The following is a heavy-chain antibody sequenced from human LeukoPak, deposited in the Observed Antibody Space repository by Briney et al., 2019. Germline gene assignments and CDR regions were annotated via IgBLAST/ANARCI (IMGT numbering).Heavy chain of an antibody. J-gene: IGHJ4*02. CDR2: IYYSGST. D-gene: IGHD3-9*01. V-gene: IGHV4-59*01. CDR3: ARGVGYYDILTGYYDY. CDR1: GGSISSYY. Sequence: PSETLSLTCTVSGGSISSYYWSWIRQPPGKGLEWIGYIYYSGSTNYNPSLKSRVTISVDTSKNQFSLELSSVTAADTAVYYCARGVGYYDILTGYYDYWGQGTLVTVSS.